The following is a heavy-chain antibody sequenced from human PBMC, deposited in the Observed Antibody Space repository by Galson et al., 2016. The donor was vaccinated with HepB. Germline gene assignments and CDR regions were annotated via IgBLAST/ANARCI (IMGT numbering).Heavy chain of an antibody. CDR2: ISASGGSK. J-gene: IGHJ4*02. Sequence: SLRLSCAGSGLSLSTYAMSWGRQAPGKGLEWVSGISASGGSKTYADSVRGRFIISRDNSNNKLFLQMNSLTTEDTAIYFCAKIPGGDWEFDYWGQGTLVTVSS. V-gene: IGHV3-23*01. CDR1: GLSLSTYA. D-gene: IGHD2-21*02. CDR3: AKIPGGDWEFDY.